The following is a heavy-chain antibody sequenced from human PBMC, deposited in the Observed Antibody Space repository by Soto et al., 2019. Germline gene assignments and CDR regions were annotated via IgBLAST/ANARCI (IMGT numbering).Heavy chain of an antibody. V-gene: IGHV4-30-4*01. Sequence: QVQLQESGPGLVKPSQTLSLTCTVSGGSISSDDYYWSWIRQPPGKGLECIGYIYYSGSTYYNPSXKRXVTISVDTSKNQFSLKLRSVTAADTAVYYCARFIRRPAFDIWGQGTMVTVSS. CDR1: GGSISSDDYY. D-gene: IGHD3-16*02. CDR2: IYYSGST. CDR3: ARFIRRPAFDI. J-gene: IGHJ3*02.